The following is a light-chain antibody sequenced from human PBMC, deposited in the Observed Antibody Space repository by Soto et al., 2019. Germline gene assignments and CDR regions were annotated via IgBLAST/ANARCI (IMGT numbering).Light chain of an antibody. CDR1: SGHSSYI. CDR3: ETWDSNPRV. CDR2: LEGSGSY. V-gene: IGLV4-60*02. J-gene: IGLJ3*02. Sequence: QSVLTQSSSASASLGSSVKLTCTLSSGHSSYIIAWHQQQPGKAPRYLMKLEGSGSYNKGSAVPDRFSGSSSGAARYLTISHLQFEDEADYYCETWDSNPRVFGGGTKLTVL.